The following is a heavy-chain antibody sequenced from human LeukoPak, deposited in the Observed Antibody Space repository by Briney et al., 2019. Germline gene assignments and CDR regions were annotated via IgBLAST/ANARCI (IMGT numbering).Heavy chain of an antibody. Sequence: ASVKVSCKASGYTFTGYYMHWVRQAPAQGLEWMGWINPNSGGTNYAQKFQGRVTMTRDTSISTAYMELSRLRSDDTAVYYCAKYSWSGPVYYFDYWGQGTLVTVSS. CDR3: AKYSWSGPVYYFDY. D-gene: IGHD3-3*01. CDR1: GYTFTGYY. CDR2: INPNSGGT. V-gene: IGHV1-2*02. J-gene: IGHJ4*02.